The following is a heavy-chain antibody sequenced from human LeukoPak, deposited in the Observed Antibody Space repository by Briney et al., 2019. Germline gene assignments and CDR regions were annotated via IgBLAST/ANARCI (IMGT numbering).Heavy chain of an antibody. CDR2: VHYTGST. D-gene: IGHD1-26*01. Sequence: SETLSLTCTVSGVSISNNYFYWAWIRQPPGKGLELIGYVHYTGSTFYNSSLKSRVTISADTSQNQFSLSLTSVTAADTAAYYCATLGLLRGAGFNLATHFDFWGQGTLVTVSS. J-gene: IGHJ4*02. V-gene: IGHV4-39*01. CDR3: ATLGLLRGAGFNLATHFDF. CDR1: GVSISNNYFY.